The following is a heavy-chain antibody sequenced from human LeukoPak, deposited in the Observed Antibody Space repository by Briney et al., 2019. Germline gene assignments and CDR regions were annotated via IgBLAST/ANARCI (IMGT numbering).Heavy chain of an antibody. CDR2: IYTSGST. CDR1: GGSISSGSYY. J-gene: IGHJ4*02. V-gene: IGHV4-61*02. CDR3: ARDSYYYGSGKD. Sequence: PSQTLSLTCTVSGGSISSGSYYWSWIRQPAGKGLEWIGRIYTSGSTNCNPSLKSRVTMSVDTSKNQFSLKLSSVTAADTAVYYCARDSYYYGSGKDWGQGTLVTVSS. D-gene: IGHD3-10*01.